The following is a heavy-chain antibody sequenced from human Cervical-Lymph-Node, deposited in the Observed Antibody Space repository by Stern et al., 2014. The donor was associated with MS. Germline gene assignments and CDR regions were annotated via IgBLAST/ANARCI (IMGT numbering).Heavy chain of an antibody. V-gene: IGHV3-53*01. J-gene: IGHJ3*01. CDR1: GFTVSKNY. Sequence: EVQLVESGGGLIQPGGSLRLSCAAPGFTVSKNYMSWVRQAPGKVLEGVSLIYTDGRTYYAGSVTGRFTILSDSSKHKPLLHMNSLRAEDTAMYYWARAIFGVNTAAMAPDAFDSWGQGTMVTVSS. D-gene: IGHD3-3*01. CDR2: IYTDGRT. CDR3: ARAIFGVNTAAMAPDAFDS.